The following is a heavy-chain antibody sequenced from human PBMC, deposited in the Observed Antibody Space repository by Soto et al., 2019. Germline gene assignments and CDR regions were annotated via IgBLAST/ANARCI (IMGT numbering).Heavy chain of an antibody. CDR1: VASFGSYY. Sequence: QVQLQESGPGLVKPSETLSLTCTVSVASFGSYYWSWVRQPPGKGLEWIGYIYYSGSTNYNPSLKSRVTISADTSKNQFSLKLGSVTAADTAVYYCARATQPNWFDTWGQGTLVTVSS. CDR3: ARATQPNWFDT. J-gene: IGHJ5*02. V-gene: IGHV4-59*01. D-gene: IGHD5-18*01. CDR2: IYYSGST.